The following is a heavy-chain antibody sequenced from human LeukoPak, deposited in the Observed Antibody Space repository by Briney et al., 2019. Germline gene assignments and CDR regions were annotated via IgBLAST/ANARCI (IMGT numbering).Heavy chain of an antibody. V-gene: IGHV1-69*04. CDR2: IIPILGIA. CDR1: GYTFSSND. CDR3: ARAHYYGSGSPPYY. J-gene: IGHJ4*02. D-gene: IGHD3-10*01. Sequence: SVKVSCKASGYTFSSNDINWVRQAPGQGLEWMGRIIPILGIANYAQKFQGRVTITADKSTSTAYMELSSLRSEDTAVYYCARAHYYGSGSPPYYWGQGTLVTVSS.